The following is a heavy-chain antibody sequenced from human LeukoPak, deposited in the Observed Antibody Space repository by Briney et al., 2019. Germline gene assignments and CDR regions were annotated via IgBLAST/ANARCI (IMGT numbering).Heavy chain of an antibody. J-gene: IGHJ4*02. V-gene: IGHV3-21*01. CDR3: ARDTAVGKLGY. CDR2: ISSSSYI. CDR1: GFTFSSYS. D-gene: IGHD1-1*01. Sequence: PGGSLRLSCAASGFTFSSYSVNWVRQAPGKGLEWVSSISSSSYIYYADSVKGRFTISRDNAKNSLYLQMNSLRAEDTAVYYCARDTAVGKLGYWGQGTLVTVSS.